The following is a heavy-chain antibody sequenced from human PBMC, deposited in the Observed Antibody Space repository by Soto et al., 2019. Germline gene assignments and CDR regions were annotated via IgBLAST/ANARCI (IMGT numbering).Heavy chain of an antibody. CDR2: TYYRSKWYN. D-gene: IGHD1-7*01. CDR3: ARDSGTTIKGVYYYYGMDV. V-gene: IGHV6-1*01. Sequence: QVQLQQSGPGLVKPSQTLSLTCAISGDSVSSNSAAWNWIRQSPSRGLEWLGRTYYRSKWYNDYAVSVKSRITINPDTSKNQFSLQLNSVGPEDTAVYYCARDSGTTIKGVYYYYGMDVWGQGTTVTVSS. J-gene: IGHJ6*02. CDR1: GDSVSSNSAA.